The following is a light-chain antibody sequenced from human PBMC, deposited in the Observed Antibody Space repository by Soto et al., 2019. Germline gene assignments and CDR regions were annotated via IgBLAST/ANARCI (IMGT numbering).Light chain of an antibody. Sequence: QSVLTQPASVSGSPGQSITISCTGTSSDVGGYRFVSWYQQHPGKAPKLVIYEVSNRPSGVSNRFSGSKSGNTASLTISGLQAEDEADYYCSSYTTSSTLHVVFGGGTKVTVL. V-gene: IGLV2-14*01. CDR2: EVS. CDR3: SSYTTSSTLHVV. J-gene: IGLJ2*01. CDR1: SSDVGGYRF.